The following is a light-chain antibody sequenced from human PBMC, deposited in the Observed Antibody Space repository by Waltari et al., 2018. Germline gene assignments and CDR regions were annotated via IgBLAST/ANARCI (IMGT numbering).Light chain of an antibody. CDR1: KLGDKY. J-gene: IGLJ2*01. V-gene: IGLV3-1*01. CDR3: QAWDSSTVV. Sequence: SYELTQPPSVSVSPGQTASITCSGAKLGDKYACWYPQKPGQSPVLVIYQDSKRPSGIPGRFSGSNSGNTANLTISGTQAMDEADYYCQAWDSSTVVFGGGTKRTVL. CDR2: QDS.